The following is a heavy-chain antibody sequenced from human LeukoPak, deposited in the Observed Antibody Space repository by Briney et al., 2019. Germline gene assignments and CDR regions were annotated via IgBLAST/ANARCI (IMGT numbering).Heavy chain of an antibody. J-gene: IGHJ5*02. CDR2: IRAYNGNT. V-gene: IGHV1-18*04. CDR3: ARVESSSWYWFDP. D-gene: IGHD6-13*01. CDR1: GYTFTSYG. Sequence: ASVTVSCKASGYTFTSYGISWVRQAPGQGLEWMGWIRAYNGNTNYAQKSQGRVTMTTDPSTSTAYMELRSLRSDDTAVYYCARVESSSWYWFDPWGQGTLVTVSS.